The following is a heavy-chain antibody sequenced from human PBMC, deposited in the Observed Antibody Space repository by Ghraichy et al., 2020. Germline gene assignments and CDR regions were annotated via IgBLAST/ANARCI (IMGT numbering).Heavy chain of an antibody. CDR3: VRNVAVTVASTVRCETFGT. CDR2: AYNSGST. CDR1: GDSKIGFKHY. V-gene: IGHV4-39*01. J-gene: IGHJ3*02. Sequence: SETLSLTCTVSGDSKIGFKHYWGWIRQHPGKGLEWIGSAYNSGSTHYNPSLKSRVTISVDTSKNQFSLRLSSVTAADTAVYYCVRNVAVTVASTVRCETFGTWGQGTIVTGS. D-gene: IGHD1-26*01.